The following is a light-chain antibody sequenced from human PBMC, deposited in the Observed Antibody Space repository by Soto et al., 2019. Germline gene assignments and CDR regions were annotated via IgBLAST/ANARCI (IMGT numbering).Light chain of an antibody. V-gene: IGKV1-39*01. CDR2: AAS. J-gene: IGKJ1*01. CDR3: PQSYSTPPT. CDR1: QSISSY. Sequence: DFQMTQSPSSLSASVGDRVTITCRASQSISSYLNWYQQKPGKAPKLLIYAASSLDSGVPSRFSGSGSGTDFTLTISSLQPEDFATYYCPQSYSTPPTFGQGTKVEIK.